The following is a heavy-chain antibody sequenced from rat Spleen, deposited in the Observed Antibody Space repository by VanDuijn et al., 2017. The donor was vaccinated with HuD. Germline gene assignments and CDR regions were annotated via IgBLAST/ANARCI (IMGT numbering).Heavy chain of an antibody. CDR2: INSAGST. CDR3: EGGGYGN. Sequence: EVQLQESGPGLVKPSQSLSLTCSVTGYSITSSYRWNWVRKFPGNKLEWMGYINSAGSTNYNPSLKSRISITRDTSKNQFFLQINSVTTEDTATYYCEGGGYGNWGQGVMVTVSS. V-gene: IGHV3-3*01. J-gene: IGHJ2*01. D-gene: IGHD1-11*01. CDR1: GYSITSSYR.